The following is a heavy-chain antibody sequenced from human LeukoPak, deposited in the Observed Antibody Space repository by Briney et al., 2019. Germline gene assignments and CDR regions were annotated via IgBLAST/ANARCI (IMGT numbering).Heavy chain of an antibody. CDR2: ISGSGGST. CDR3: AKLIVVVPAAIIDAFDI. Sequence: GGSLRLSCAASGFTFSSYWMSWVRQAPGKGLEWVSAISGSGGSTYYADSVKGRFTISRDNSKNTLYLQMNSLRAEDTAVYYCAKLIVVVPAAIIDAFDIWGQGTMVTVSS. D-gene: IGHD2-2*01. J-gene: IGHJ3*02. V-gene: IGHV3-23*01. CDR1: GFTFSSYW.